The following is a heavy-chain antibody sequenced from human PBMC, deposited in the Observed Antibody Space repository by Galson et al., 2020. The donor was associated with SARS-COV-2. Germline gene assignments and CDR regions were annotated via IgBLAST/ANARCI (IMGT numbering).Heavy chain of an antibody. CDR3: ARDTVTPHYGMDV. V-gene: IGHV3-21*01. J-gene: IGHJ6*02. CDR1: GFTFSSYS. D-gene: IGHD4-17*01. Sequence: GGSLRLSCAASGFTFSSYSMNWVRQAPGKGLEWVSYISSSSSYIYYADSVKGRFTISRDNAKNSLYLQMNSLRAEDTAVYYCARDTVTPHYGMDVWGQGTTVTVSS. CDR2: ISSSSSYI.